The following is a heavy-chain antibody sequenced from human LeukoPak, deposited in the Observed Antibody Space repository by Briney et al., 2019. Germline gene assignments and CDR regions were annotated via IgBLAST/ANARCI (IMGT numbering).Heavy chain of an antibody. CDR2: MSFDGSNK. Sequence: GALRLSCTASGFSFSRSGMHWVRQAPGKGLEWVAVMSFDGSNKFYTDSVKGRFTISRDNFKNTLYLQMNSLRAEDTAVYYCAKGMWVVRGVIGDAFDIWGQGTMVTVSS. CDR1: GFSFSRSG. V-gene: IGHV3-30*18. CDR3: AKGMWVVRGVIGDAFDI. J-gene: IGHJ3*02. D-gene: IGHD3-10*01.